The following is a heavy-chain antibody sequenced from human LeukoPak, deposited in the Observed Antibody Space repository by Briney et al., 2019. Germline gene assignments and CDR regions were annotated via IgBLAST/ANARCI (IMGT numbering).Heavy chain of an antibody. V-gene: IGHV3-30*02. CDR1: VFTFSSYG. Sequence: GGSLRLSCAASVFTFSSYGMHWVRQAPGKWLEWVAFIRYDGSKQYYADSVKGRFTISRDNSKNTLFLQMNSLRGEDTAVYYCAKDRRSSGWNADPGYWGQGTLVTVSS. CDR2: IRYDGSKQ. J-gene: IGHJ4*02. D-gene: IGHD6-19*01. CDR3: AKDRRSSGWNADPGY.